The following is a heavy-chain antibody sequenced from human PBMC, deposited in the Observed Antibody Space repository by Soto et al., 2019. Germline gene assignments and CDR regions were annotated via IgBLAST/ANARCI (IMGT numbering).Heavy chain of an antibody. V-gene: IGHV4-30-4*01. D-gene: IGHD3-3*01. CDR3: ARERHDGARLDP. J-gene: IGHJ5*02. Sequence: QVQLQESGPGLVKPSQTLSLTCTVSGGSISSGDYYWSWIRQPPGKGLGWIGYIYYSGSTYYSPFLKSRVTILVDTTKNQLSLKLSSVIAADTSVYYCARERHDGARLDPWGQGTLVTVSS. CDR1: GGSISSGDYY. CDR2: IYYSGST.